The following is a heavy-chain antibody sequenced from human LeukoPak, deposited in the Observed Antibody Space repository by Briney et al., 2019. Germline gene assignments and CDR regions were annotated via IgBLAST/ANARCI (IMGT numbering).Heavy chain of an antibody. CDR2: ISGSGGST. CDR3: ARNDILTGYYNDAFDI. Sequence: GGSLRPSCAASGFTFSSYAMSWVRQAPGKGLEWVSAISGSGGSTYYADSVKGRFTISRDNSKNTLYLQMNSLRAEDTAVYYCARNDILTGYYNDAFDIWGQGTMVTVSS. D-gene: IGHD3-9*01. CDR1: GFTFSSYA. V-gene: IGHV3-23*01. J-gene: IGHJ3*02.